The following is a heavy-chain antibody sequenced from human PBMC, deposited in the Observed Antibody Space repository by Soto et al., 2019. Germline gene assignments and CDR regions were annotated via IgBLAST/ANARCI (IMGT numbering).Heavy chain of an antibody. J-gene: IGHJ4*02. V-gene: IGHV2-5*02. CDR1: GFSLTETGMG. Sequence: QITLKESGPTLVKPTQTLTLTCTFSGFSLTETGMGVGWIRQPPGKALEWLALIYWDDDKRYSPSLKRGLTISKDASKNQVVLTKTNVDAVDTATYYCAHRRSGYFDSWGQGTLVTVFS. CDR2: IYWDDDK. CDR3: AHRRSGYFDS.